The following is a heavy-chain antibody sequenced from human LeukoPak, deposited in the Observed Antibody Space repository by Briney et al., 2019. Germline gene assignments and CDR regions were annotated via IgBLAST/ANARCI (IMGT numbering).Heavy chain of an antibody. D-gene: IGHD3-22*01. CDR3: AKGRYDSTGYRYFDY. Sequence: PGGSLRLSCAASGFTSNCCAMSWVRQAPGKGLEWVSGISGSGGSTYYADSVKGRFTISRDNSKNTLYLHMSSLRAEDTAVYYCAKGRYDSTGYRYFDYWGQGTLVTVSS. CDR1: GFTSNCCA. V-gene: IGHV3-23*01. CDR2: ISGSGGST. J-gene: IGHJ4*02.